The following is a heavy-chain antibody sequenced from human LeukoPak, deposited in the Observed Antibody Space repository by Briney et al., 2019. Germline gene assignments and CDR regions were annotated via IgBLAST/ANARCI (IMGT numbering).Heavy chain of an antibody. Sequence: GGSLRLSCAASGFTFSGYWMHWVRQAPGKGLVWVSRINSDGSSTSYADSVKGRFTISRDNAKNTLYLQMNSLRAEDTAVYYCARKLYDFWSGSILDYWGQGTLVTVSS. J-gene: IGHJ4*02. CDR2: INSDGSST. D-gene: IGHD3-3*01. CDR1: GFTFSGYW. V-gene: IGHV3-74*01. CDR3: ARKLYDFWSGSILDY.